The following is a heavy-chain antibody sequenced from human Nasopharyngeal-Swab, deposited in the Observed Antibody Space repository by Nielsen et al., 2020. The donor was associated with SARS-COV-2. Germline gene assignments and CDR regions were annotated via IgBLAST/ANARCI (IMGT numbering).Heavy chain of an antibody. CDR1: GFTFSRYW. V-gene: IGHV3-74*01. D-gene: IGHD4-17*01. CDR2: INEDGRIR. Sequence: GESLKISCAASGFTFSRYWMHWVRQAPGKGPVWVSRINEDGRIRNYADFVKGRFTISRDNAKNTLSLQMNSLRADDTAVYYCVRDLAGEYGYWGQGAQVTVS. CDR3: VRDLAGEYGY. J-gene: IGHJ4*02.